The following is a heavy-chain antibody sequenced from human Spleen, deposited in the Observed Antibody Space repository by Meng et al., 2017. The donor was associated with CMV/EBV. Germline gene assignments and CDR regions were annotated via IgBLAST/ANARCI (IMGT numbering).Heavy chain of an antibody. CDR3: AREDLSAIFGENWFDP. CDR1: GGSVSSGSYY. D-gene: IGHD3-3*01. CDR2: IYYSGST. J-gene: IGHJ5*02. Sequence: GSLRLSCTVSGGSVSSGSYYWSWIRQPPGKGLEWIGYIYYSGSTNYNPSLKSRVTISVDTSKNQFSLKLSSVTAADTAVYYCAREDLSAIFGENWFDPWGQGTLVTVSS. V-gene: IGHV4-61*01.